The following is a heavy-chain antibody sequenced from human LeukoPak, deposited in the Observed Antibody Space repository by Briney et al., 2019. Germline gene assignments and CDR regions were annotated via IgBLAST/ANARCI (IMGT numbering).Heavy chain of an antibody. CDR2: INHSGST. D-gene: IGHD2-15*01. Sequence: PSETLSLTCAVYGGSFSGYYWSWIRQPPGKGLEWIGEINHSGSTNYNPSLKSRVTISVDTSKNQFSLKLSSVTAADTAVYYCARMGQYCSGGSCAPYSSGWYRYYYYYYMDVWGKGTTVTVSS. J-gene: IGHJ6*03. V-gene: IGHV4-34*01. CDR3: ARMGQYCSGGSCAPYSSGWYRYYYYYYMDV. CDR1: GGSFSGYY.